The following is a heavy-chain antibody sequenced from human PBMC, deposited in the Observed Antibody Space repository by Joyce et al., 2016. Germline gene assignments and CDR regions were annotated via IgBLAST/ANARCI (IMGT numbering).Heavy chain of an antibody. D-gene: IGHD3-3*01. CDR2: IVSEGGLR. Sequence: EVQLVESGGGLVQPGESLRLPCAASGFTFTDYQMNWVRQAPGKGPVWVSRIVSEGGLRTYADSVKGRFTISRDNAKNTLYLEANSLRAEDAAIYYCARDRFGTSSPRNYYGMDVWGQGITVTVS. V-gene: IGHV3-74*01. J-gene: IGHJ6*02. CDR3: ARDRFGTSSPRNYYGMDV. CDR1: GFTFTDYQ.